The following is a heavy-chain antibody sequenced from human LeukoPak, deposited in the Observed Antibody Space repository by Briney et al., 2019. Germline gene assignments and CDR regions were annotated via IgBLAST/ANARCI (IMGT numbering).Heavy chain of an antibody. Sequence: SETLSLTCTVSGGSISSSSYYRGWIRQPPGKGLEWIGSIYYSGTTYYNPSLKSRVTISVDTSKNQFSLKLSSVTAADTAVYYCAGGRSSVLGYWGQGTLVTVSS. CDR2: IYYSGTT. CDR1: GGSISSSSYY. J-gene: IGHJ4*02. D-gene: IGHD6-19*01. CDR3: AGGRSSVLGY. V-gene: IGHV4-39*01.